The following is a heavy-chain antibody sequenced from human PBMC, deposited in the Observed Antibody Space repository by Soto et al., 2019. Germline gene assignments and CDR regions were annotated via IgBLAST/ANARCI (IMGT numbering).Heavy chain of an antibody. CDR2: IYTSGST. Sequence: PSETLSLTCPVSGGSISSYYWSWIRQPAGKGLEWIGRIYTSGSTNYNPSLKSRVTMSVDTSKNQFSLKLSSVTAADTAVYYCARDPRYGDYGRSLDYWGQGTLVTVSS. J-gene: IGHJ4*02. CDR3: ARDPRYGDYGRSLDY. D-gene: IGHD4-17*01. V-gene: IGHV4-4*07. CDR1: GGSISSYY.